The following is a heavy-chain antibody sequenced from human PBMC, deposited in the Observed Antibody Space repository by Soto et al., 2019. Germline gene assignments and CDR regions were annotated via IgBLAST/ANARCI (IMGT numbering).Heavy chain of an antibody. V-gene: IGHV6-1*01. CDR2: TYYRSKWYS. J-gene: IGHJ5*02. D-gene: IGHD1-1*01. CDR1: GDSVSSNSAA. Sequence: SQTLSLTCAISGDSVSSNSAAWNWIRLSPSRGLEWLGRTYYRSKWYSTYAVSVKSRISISPDTSKNQFSLQLNSVTPDDTAVYYCARGPGSLRPWGQGTLVTVPS. CDR3: ARGPGSLRP.